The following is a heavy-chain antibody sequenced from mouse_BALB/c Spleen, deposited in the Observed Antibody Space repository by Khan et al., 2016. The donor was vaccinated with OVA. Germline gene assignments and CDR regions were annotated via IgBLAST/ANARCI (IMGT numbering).Heavy chain of an antibody. D-gene: IGHD1-1*01. Sequence: QVQLQQSGAALVRPGVSVKISCKGSGYTFTDYTIHWVKQSHAKSLEWIGVISTYYGDANYNQKFKDKATMTVDNYSNTAYMELASLTSDDSAIYYFARSFITPASLNAVDYWDQGTSVTVSS. CDR1: GYTFTDYT. J-gene: IGHJ4*01. CDR3: ARSFITPASLNAVDY. V-gene: IGHV1S137*01. CDR2: ISTYYGDA.